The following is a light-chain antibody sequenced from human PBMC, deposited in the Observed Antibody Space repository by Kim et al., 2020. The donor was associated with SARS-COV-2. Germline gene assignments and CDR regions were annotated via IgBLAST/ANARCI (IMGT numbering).Light chain of an antibody. Sequence: AAVVDSVTLTCRASQVISNRLAWYQQKPENAPKSLIYAASSLQSGVPSRFSGSGSGTDFTLTISSLQPEDFATYYCQQYNSYPLTFGGGTKVDIK. CDR3: QQYNSYPLT. CDR2: AAS. V-gene: IGKV1D-16*01. CDR1: QVISNR. J-gene: IGKJ4*01.